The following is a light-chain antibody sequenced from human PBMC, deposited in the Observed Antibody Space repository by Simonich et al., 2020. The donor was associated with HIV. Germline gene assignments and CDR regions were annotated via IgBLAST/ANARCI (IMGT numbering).Light chain of an antibody. CDR2: EGN. J-gene: IGLJ3*02. CDR1: RSDVGGYNS. V-gene: IGLV2-14*01. CDR3: CSYASSSTGV. Sequence: SALTQPAPGSGSPGKSITLSCTGTRSDVGGYNSVSWYQQPPGKAPKLMIYEGNKRPSVVSNRFSGSKSGNTASLTISGLQAEDEADYYCCSYASSSTGVFGGGTKLTVL.